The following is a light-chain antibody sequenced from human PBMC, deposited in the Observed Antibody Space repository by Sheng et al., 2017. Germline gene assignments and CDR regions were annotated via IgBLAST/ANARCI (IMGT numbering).Light chain of an antibody. J-gene: IGKJ3*01. Sequence: DIQLTQSPSSLSASVGDRVIISCRASQTISSFLNWYQQRPGQAPKLLIYSSSRLQSGVPSTFSGSGSGTDFTLTISSLRTEDFATYYCQQSYSTPFTFGPGTKVVIK. CDR3: QQSYSTPFT. V-gene: IGKV1-39*01. CDR2: SSS. CDR1: QTISSF.